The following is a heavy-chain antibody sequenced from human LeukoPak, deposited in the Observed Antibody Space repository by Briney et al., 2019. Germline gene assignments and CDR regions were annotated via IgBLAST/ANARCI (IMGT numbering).Heavy chain of an antibody. CDR1: GFTLSSYA. D-gene: IGHD5-12*01. CDR3: ARGDWLPLPYAFDH. Sequence: GGSLRLSCVVSGFTLSSYAMSWVRQAPGKGLEWVAATSSSDSGKYHADSVRGRFTISRDNSKNTVYLQMNSLRAEDTAVYYCARGDWLPLPYAFDHWGQGTLVTVSS. V-gene: IGHV3-23*01. CDR2: TSSSDSGK. J-gene: IGHJ4*02.